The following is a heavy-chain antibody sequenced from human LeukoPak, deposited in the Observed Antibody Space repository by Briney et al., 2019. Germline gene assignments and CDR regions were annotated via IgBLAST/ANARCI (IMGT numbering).Heavy chain of an antibody. Sequence: GASVTVSCKASGGTFSSYAISWVRQAPGQGLEWMGGIIPIFGTANYAQKFQGRLTMTTDISTSTAYMELRSLRSDDTAVYYCARDPTGAYCSSTSCYIVNWFDPWGQGTLVTVSS. V-gene: IGHV1-69*05. CDR3: ARDPTGAYCSSTSCYIVNWFDP. D-gene: IGHD2-2*02. J-gene: IGHJ5*02. CDR2: IIPIFGTA. CDR1: GGTFSSYA.